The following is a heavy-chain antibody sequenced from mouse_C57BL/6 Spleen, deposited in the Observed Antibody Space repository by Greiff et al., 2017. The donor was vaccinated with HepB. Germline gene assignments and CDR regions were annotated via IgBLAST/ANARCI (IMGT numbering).Heavy chain of an antibody. D-gene: IGHD4-1*01. V-gene: IGHV1-82*01. Sequence: QVQLQQSGPELVKPGASVKISCKASGYAFSSSWMNWVKQRPGKGLEWIGRIYPGDGDTNYNGKLKGKATLTADKSSSTAYMQLSSLTSEDSAVYFCARPLTLDYWGQGTTLTVSS. CDR1: GYAFSSSW. CDR2: IYPGDGDT. J-gene: IGHJ2*01. CDR3: ARPLTLDY.